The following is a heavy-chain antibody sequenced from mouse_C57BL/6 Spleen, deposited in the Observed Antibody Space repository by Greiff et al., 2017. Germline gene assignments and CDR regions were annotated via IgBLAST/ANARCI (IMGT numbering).Heavy chain of an antibody. CDR1: GYTFTSYW. CDR3: ARGDYYGSPFDY. D-gene: IGHD1-1*01. V-gene: IGHV1-7*01. CDR2: INPSSGYT. J-gene: IGHJ2*01. Sequence: QVQLKESGAELAKPGASVKLSCKASGYTFTSYWMHWVKQRPGQGLEWIGYINPSSGYTKYNQKFKDKAKLTADKSSSTAYMQLSSLTYEDSAVYYCARGDYYGSPFDYWGQGTTLTVSS.